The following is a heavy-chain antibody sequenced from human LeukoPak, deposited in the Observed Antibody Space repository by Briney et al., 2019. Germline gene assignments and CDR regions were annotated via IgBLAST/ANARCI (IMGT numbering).Heavy chain of an antibody. CDR2: ISGSGDNT. D-gene: IGHD6-6*01. CDR3: AKWKYSNSGIDDY. CDR1: GFTFSSYA. V-gene: IGHV3-23*01. Sequence: GGSLRLSCAASGFTFSSYAMSWVRQVPGKGLEWVSVISGSGDNTYYADSVKGRFTISRDNSKNMLYLQMNSLRAEDTAVYHCAKWKYSNSGIDDYWGQGTLVTVSS. J-gene: IGHJ4*02.